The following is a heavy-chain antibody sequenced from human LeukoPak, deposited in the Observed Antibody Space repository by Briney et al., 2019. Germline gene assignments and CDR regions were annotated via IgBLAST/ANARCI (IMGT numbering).Heavy chain of an antibody. J-gene: IGHJ4*02. Sequence: GGSLRLSSLTSGFTLSTNAMSWVRQAPGKGLEWISGISGSGASTYYADSVKGRFTISRDNSKNTLYLQMNSLRAEDTAVYYCARDFYDSSGYYRRLYWFSGVYWGQGTLVTVSS. D-gene: IGHD3-22*01. CDR2: ISGSGAST. V-gene: IGHV3-23*01. CDR3: ARDFYDSSGYYRRLYWFSGVY. CDR1: GFTLSTNA.